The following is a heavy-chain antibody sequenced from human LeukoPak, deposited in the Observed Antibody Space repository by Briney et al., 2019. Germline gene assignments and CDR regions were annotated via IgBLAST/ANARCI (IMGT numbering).Heavy chain of an antibody. Sequence: PGGSLRLSCAASGFTFSSYAMSWVRQAPGKGLEWVSAISGSGGSTYYADSVKGRFTISRDNSKNTLYLEMNSLRGADTAIYYCARDPTYGTHLLRYSFDFWGQGTLVTVSS. J-gene: IGHJ4*02. CDR2: ISGSGGST. D-gene: IGHD3-10*01. CDR3: ARDPTYGTHLLRYSFDF. V-gene: IGHV3-23*01. CDR1: GFTFSSYA.